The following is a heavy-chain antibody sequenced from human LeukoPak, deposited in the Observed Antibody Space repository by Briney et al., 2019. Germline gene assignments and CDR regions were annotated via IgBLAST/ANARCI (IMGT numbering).Heavy chain of an antibody. CDR1: GGSFSGYY. CDR3: ARPSNNDAFDI. Sequence: PSETLSLTCAVYGGSFSGYYWSWIRQPPGKGLEWIGEINHSGSTNYNPSLKSRVTISVDTSKNQFSLKLSSVTAADTAVYYCARPSNNDAFDIWGQGTMVTVSS. V-gene: IGHV4-34*01. D-gene: IGHD1/OR15-1a*01. CDR2: INHSGST. J-gene: IGHJ3*02.